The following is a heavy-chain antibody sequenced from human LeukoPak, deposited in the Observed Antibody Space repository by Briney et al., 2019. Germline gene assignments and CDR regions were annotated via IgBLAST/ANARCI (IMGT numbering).Heavy chain of an antibody. D-gene: IGHD3-22*01. CDR3: ARETNWSDSSGYITYFYHYMDV. CDR1: GGSISGTSYY. J-gene: IGHJ6*03. CDR2: TYYSAST. V-gene: IGHV4-39*01. Sequence: SETLSLTCSVSGGSISGTSYYWGWIRQPPGKGLEWIGSTYYSASTYYNPSLKSRVTMSVDTSKNQFSLSLNSVTAADTAVYYCARETNWSDSSGYITYFYHYMDVWGKGTTVTVSS.